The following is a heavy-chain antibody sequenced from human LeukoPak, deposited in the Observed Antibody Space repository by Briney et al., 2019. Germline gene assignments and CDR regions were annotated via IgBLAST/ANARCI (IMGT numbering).Heavy chain of an antibody. V-gene: IGHV4-59*01. J-gene: IGHJ4*02. D-gene: IGHD1-14*01. CDR1: GGSISGYY. CDR3: ASGTYVTLCF. CDR2: ISYSGST. Sequence: PSETLSLTCTVGGGSISGYYWTWIRQPPGKGLEWISYISYSGSTNYNPSLQSRVTMSVDSSKNQFSLQLSTVTDADTATYCCASGTYVTLCFWGQGTLVSVSS.